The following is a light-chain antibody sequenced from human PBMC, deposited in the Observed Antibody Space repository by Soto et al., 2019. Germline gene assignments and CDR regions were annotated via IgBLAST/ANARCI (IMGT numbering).Light chain of an antibody. CDR3: QQHHNWLWT. CDR1: QSVSSN. Sequence: EIVMTQSPATLSVSPGERATLSCRASQSVSSNLAWYQQKPGQAPRLLIYGASTRATGIPARFSGSGSGTEFTLTISSLQSEDFAVYYRQQHHNWLWTFGQGTKVDIK. J-gene: IGKJ1*01. V-gene: IGKV3-15*01. CDR2: GAS.